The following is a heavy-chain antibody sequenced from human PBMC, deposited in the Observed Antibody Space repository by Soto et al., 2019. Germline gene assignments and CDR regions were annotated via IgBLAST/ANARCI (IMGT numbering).Heavy chain of an antibody. Sequence: EVQLVESGGGLLQPGGSLRLSCAVSGSTFSNDWMHWVRQAPGKGLVWVSHINSDGSSTNYADFVKGRFTIARHNAKNTVYLQMNSLRAEDTAVYYCARDRSYSLDVRGQGTKVAVS. CDR1: GSTFSNDW. CDR3: ARDRSYSLDV. V-gene: IGHV3-74*01. J-gene: IGHJ6*02. CDR2: INSDGSST.